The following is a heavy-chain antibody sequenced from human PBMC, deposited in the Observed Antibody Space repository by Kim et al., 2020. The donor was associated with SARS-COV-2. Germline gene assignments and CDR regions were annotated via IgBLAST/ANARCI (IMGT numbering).Heavy chain of an antibody. CDR2: INTNTGNP. CDR3: ARVRGVPLLWFGESPSDGMDV. D-gene: IGHD3-10*01. Sequence: ASVKVSCKASGYTFTSYAMNWVRQAPGQGLEWMGWINTNTGNPTYAQGFTGRFVFSLDTSVSTAYLQISSLKAEDTAVYYCARVRGVPLLWFGESPSDGMDVWGQGTTVTVSS. V-gene: IGHV7-4-1*02. CDR1: GYTFTSYA. J-gene: IGHJ6*02.